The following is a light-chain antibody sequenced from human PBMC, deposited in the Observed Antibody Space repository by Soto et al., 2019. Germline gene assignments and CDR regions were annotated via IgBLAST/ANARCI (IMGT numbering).Light chain of an antibody. V-gene: IGKV3-20*01. Sequence: EIVLTQSPGTLSLSPGERATLSCRASQSVSSSYLAWYQQKPGQAPRLLIYGASSRATGIPERFSGSGSGPDFTLTISRLEPEDFSVYYCQQYGSSPTFGHGTKLEIK. CDR2: GAS. CDR1: QSVSSSY. CDR3: QQYGSSPT. J-gene: IGKJ2*01.